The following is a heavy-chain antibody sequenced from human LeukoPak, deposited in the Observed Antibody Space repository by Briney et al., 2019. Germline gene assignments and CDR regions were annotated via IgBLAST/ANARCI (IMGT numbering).Heavy chain of an antibody. V-gene: IGHV4-59*01. CDR3: ARDLGAAAGIDY. CDR1: GGSISSYY. Sequence: SETLSLTCTVSGGSISSYYWSWLRQPPGKGLEWIGYIYYSGSTNYNPSLKSRVTISVDTSKNQFSLKLSSVTAADTAVYYCARDLGAAAGIDYWGQGTLVTVSS. J-gene: IGHJ4*02. D-gene: IGHD6-13*01. CDR2: IYYSGST.